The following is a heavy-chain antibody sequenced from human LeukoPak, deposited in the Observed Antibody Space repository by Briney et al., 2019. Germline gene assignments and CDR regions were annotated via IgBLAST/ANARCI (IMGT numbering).Heavy chain of an antibody. CDR3: ATRDETRTRMFPPDS. D-gene: IGHD1-1*01. J-gene: IGHJ4*02. CDR1: GVSVSSNNW. Sequence: SETLSHTCAVSGVSVSSNNWWTWVRQPPGKGLEWIGEIHYSGDIKYTPSLKTRVSLSMDTSRNRLSLNLNSVTVADTAVYYCATRDETRTRMFPPDSWGQGTRVTVSS. V-gene: IGHV4-4*02. CDR2: IHYSGDI.